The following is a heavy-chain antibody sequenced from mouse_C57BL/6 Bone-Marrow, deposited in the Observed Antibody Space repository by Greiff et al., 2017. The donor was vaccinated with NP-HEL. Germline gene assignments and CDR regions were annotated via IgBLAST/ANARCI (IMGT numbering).Heavy chain of an antibody. J-gene: IGHJ4*01. CDR2: ISSGSSTI. V-gene: IGHV5-17*01. CDR1: GFTFSDYG. D-gene: IGHD1-1*01. CDR3: ARFTTVVDAMDY. Sequence: DVMLVESGGGLVKPGGSLKLSCAASGFTFSDYGMHWVRQAPEKGLEWVAYISSGSSTIYYADTVKGRFTISRDNAKNTLFLQMTSLRSEDTAMYYCARFTTVVDAMDYWGQGTSVTVSS.